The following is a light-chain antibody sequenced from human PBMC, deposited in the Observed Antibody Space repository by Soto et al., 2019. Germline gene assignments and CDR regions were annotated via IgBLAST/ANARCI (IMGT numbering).Light chain of an antibody. CDR3: QSYDSSNVV. V-gene: IGLV6-57*02. J-gene: IGLJ2*01. CDR2: EDN. CDR1: SGSIASNY. Sequence: NFMLTQPHSVSESPGKTVTISCTGSSGSIASNYVKWYQQRPGSAPTTVIYEDNQRPSGVPDRFSGSIDSSSNSAPLTISGLKTEDEADYSCQSYDSSNVVFGGGTKLTVL.